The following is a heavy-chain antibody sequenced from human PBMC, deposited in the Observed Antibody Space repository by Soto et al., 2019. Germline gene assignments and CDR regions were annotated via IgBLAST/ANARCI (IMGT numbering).Heavy chain of an antibody. Sequence: GASVKVSCKASGGTFSSYAISWVRQAPGQGLEWMGGIIPIFGTANYAQKFQGRVTITADESTSTACMELSSLRSEDTAVYYCARDLTVWGAKPDWFDPWGQGTLVTVSS. CDR1: GGTFSSYA. CDR2: IIPIFGTA. CDR3: ARDLTVWGAKPDWFDP. J-gene: IGHJ5*02. D-gene: IGHD3-16*01. V-gene: IGHV1-69*13.